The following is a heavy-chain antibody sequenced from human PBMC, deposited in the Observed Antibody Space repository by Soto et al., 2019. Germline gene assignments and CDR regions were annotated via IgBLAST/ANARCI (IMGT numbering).Heavy chain of an antibody. CDR3: ATVSERDYGDIASY. J-gene: IGHJ4*02. CDR1: GYNLTELS. D-gene: IGHD4-17*01. V-gene: IGHV1-24*01. Sequence: ASVKVSCKVSGYNLTELSMHWVRQAPGKGLEWMGGFDPEDGETIYAQKFPGRVTMTEDTYTDTAYMELSSLRSEDTAVYYCATVSERDYGDIASYWGQGTLVTVSS. CDR2: FDPEDGET.